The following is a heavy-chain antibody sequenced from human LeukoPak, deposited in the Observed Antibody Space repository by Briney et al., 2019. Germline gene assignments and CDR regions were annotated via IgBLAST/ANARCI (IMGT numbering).Heavy chain of an antibody. CDR2: INPNSGGT. D-gene: IGHD4-17*01. Sequence: ASVKVSCKASGYTCTGYYMHWVRQAPGQGLEWMGWINPNSGGTNYAQKFQGRVTMTRDTSISTAYMELSRLRSDDTAVYYCARPGAHDYGDFDYWGQGTLVTVSS. CDR3: ARPGAHDYGDFDY. CDR1: GYTCTGYY. V-gene: IGHV1-2*02. J-gene: IGHJ4*02.